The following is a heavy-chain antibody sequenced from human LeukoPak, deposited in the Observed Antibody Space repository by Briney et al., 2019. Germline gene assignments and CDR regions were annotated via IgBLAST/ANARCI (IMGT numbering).Heavy chain of an antibody. CDR1: GRSISIYY. J-gene: IGHJ4*02. V-gene: IGHV4-59*08. CDR2: IFYSGST. D-gene: IGHD3-22*01. Sequence: SETLSLTRTVSGRSISIYYWSWIRQPPGKGLEWFGYIFYSGSTNYNPPLKSRVTISVDTSKNQFSLKLSSVTAADTAVYYCARLRGYDSSGYYSTYFDYWGQGTLVTVSS. CDR3: ARLRGYDSSGYYSTYFDY.